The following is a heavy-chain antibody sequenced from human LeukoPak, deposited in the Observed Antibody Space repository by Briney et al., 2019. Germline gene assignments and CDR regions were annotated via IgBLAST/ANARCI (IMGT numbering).Heavy chain of an antibody. V-gene: IGHV4-59*01. Sequence: PSETLSLTCTVSGGSISSYYWSWIRQPPGKGLEWIGHIYYSGSTNYNPSLKSRVTISVDTSKNQFSLKLSSVTAADTAVYYCARVAWWELEKRSIYYYYMDVWGKGTTVTVSS. D-gene: IGHD1-26*01. CDR2: IYYSGST. J-gene: IGHJ6*03. CDR1: GGSISSYY. CDR3: ARVAWWELEKRSIYYYYMDV.